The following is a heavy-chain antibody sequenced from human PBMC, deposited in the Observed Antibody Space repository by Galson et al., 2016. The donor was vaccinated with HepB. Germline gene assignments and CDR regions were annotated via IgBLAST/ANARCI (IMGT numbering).Heavy chain of an antibody. CDR3: AKERYGDSK. Sequence: SLRLSCAASGFTFSSHSMHWVRQAPGKGLEWVAVVCYDGNTKYYGESVMGRFTISRDNSRNTLHLQMNSLRVEDTAVYYCAKERYGDSKWGQGTHVTVSS. V-gene: IGHV3-33*03. CDR1: GFTFSSHS. J-gene: IGHJ1*01. D-gene: IGHD3-9*01. CDR2: VCYDGNTK.